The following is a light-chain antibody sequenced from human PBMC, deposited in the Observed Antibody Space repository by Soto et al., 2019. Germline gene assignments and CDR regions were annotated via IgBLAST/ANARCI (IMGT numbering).Light chain of an antibody. V-gene: IGKV3-20*01. CDR2: GAS. J-gene: IGKJ5*01. Sequence: DIVLTQSPGTLSLSPGEEATLSCRASQTVTSNYLVWYQQRPGQAPRLLIYGASARATGIPDRFSGSGSGRDFTLTISRLEPADFAVYYCQQYGTSPITFGQGTRLE. CDR3: QQYGTSPIT. CDR1: QTVTSNY.